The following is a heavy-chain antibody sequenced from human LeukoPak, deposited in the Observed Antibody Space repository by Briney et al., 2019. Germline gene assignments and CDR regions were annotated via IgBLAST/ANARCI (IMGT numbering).Heavy chain of an antibody. CDR3: ARTPTVVTPLIDY. CDR1: GGSIRSSSYY. D-gene: IGHD4-23*01. CDR2: IYYSGST. J-gene: IGHJ4*02. V-gene: IGHV4-39*01. Sequence: PSETLSLTCTVSGGSIRSSSYYWGWIRQPPGKGLEWIGSIYYSGSTYYNASLKSRGTISVDTSKNQFSLQLNSVTPEDTAVYYCARTPTVVTPLIDYWGQGTLVTVSS.